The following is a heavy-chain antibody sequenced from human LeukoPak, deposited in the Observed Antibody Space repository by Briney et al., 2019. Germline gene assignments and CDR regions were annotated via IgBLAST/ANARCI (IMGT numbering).Heavy chain of an antibody. Sequence: PSETLSLTCTVPGGSISSYYWSWIRQPPGKGLEWIGYIYYSGSTNYNPSLKSRVTISVDTSKNQFSLKLSSVTAADTAVYYCARAGSDYDSSGYVDYWGQGTLVTVSS. D-gene: IGHD3-22*01. CDR2: IYYSGST. CDR3: ARAGSDYDSSGYVDY. CDR1: GGSISSYY. V-gene: IGHV4-59*01. J-gene: IGHJ4*02.